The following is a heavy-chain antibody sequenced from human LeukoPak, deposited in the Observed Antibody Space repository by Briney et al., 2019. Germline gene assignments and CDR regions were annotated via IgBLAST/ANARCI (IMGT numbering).Heavy chain of an antibody. Sequence: GGSLRLSCAASGFTFTRYWMHWVRHAPGKGLVWVSRIKSDGISTIYADSVKGRFTISRDNAKNTLYLQMNSLRAEDTAVYYCARDRGYGDYPSWFDPWGQGTLVTVSS. CDR2: IKSDGIST. CDR1: GFTFTRYW. V-gene: IGHV3-74*01. CDR3: ARDRGYGDYPSWFDP. D-gene: IGHD4-17*01. J-gene: IGHJ5*02.